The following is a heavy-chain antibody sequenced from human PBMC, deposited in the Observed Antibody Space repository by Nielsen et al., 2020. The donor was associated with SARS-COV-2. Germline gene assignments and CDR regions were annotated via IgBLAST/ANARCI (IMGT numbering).Heavy chain of an antibody. V-gene: IGHV3-23*01. J-gene: IGHJ4*02. Sequence: GGSLRLSCAASGFTFSSYAMSWVRQAPGKGLEWVSAISGSGGSTYYADSVKGRFTISRDNSKNTLYLQMNSLRAEDTAVYYCAKDMLYYGSGSYVFDYWGQGTLVTVSS. CDR3: AKDMLYYGSGSYVFDY. CDR2: ISGSGGST. CDR1: GFTFSSYA. D-gene: IGHD3-10*01.